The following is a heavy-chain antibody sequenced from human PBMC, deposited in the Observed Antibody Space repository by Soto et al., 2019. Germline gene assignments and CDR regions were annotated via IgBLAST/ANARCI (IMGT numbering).Heavy chain of an antibody. CDR1: GFTFTSYA. V-gene: IGHV3-23*01. J-gene: IGHJ3*02. CDR3: AKQRGYSSGWYGAFDI. CDR2: ISGSGGST. Sequence: EVQLLESGGGLVPPGGSLRLSCAASGFTFTSYAMSWVRQAPGKGLEWVSLISGSGGSTYYADSVKGRFTISRDDSKNAVYLQMDSVRAEDTAVYYCAKQRGYSSGWYGAFDIWGQGTMVTVSS. D-gene: IGHD6-19*01.